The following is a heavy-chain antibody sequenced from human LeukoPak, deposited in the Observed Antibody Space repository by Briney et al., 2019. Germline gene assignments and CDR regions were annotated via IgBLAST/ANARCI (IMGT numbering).Heavy chain of an antibody. CDR1: GFTFSSYA. CDR3: AKDRDGYRGVWFPNLYFDL. J-gene: IGHJ4*02. V-gene: IGHV3-23*01. CDR2: VSNSGDGI. D-gene: IGHD6-19*01. Sequence: GGSLRLSCAASGFTFSSYAMSWVRQAPGKGLEWVSAVSNSGDGIYYADSVKGRFTISRANSQNTLSLQMNGLRAEDTALYYCAKDRDGYRGVWFPNLYFDLWGQGTLVTVSS.